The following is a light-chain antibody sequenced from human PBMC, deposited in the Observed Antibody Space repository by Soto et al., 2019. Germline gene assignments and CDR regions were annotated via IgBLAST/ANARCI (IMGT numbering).Light chain of an antibody. CDR3: QTWDSAIRV. CDR1: SGPSSYT. CDR2: INSDGSH. Sequence: QSVLAQSPSASASLGASVKLTCTLTSGPSSYTIAWHQQQPGRGPRYLMKINSDGSHMKGDGIPARFSGSSSESERHLTISNVQSEDEDDYYCQTWDSAIRVFGGGTKLTVL. V-gene: IGLV4-69*01. J-gene: IGLJ2*01.